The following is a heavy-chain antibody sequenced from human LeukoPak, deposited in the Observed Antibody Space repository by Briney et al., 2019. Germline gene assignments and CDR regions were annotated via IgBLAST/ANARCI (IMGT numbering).Heavy chain of an antibody. J-gene: IGHJ5*02. Sequence: GGSLRLSCAASGFTFSTYAMSWVRQAPGKGLEWVSGISGSGGSTYYADSVKGRFTISRDNSKNTLYLQMNSLRAEHTAVYYCARTAPAAIYWFDPWGQGTLVTVSS. CDR2: ISGSGGST. V-gene: IGHV3-23*01. CDR1: GFTFSTYA. CDR3: ARTAPAAIYWFDP. D-gene: IGHD2-2*02.